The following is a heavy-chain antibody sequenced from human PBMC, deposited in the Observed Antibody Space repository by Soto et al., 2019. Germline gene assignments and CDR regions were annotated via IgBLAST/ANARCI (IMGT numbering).Heavy chain of an antibody. CDR3: ASTTISDYYYYMDV. J-gene: IGHJ6*03. CDR2: ISPSHGKA. CDR1: GYTFTSYG. Sequence: SVKVSCKASGYTFTSYGISWVRQAPGQGLEWMGWISPSHGKANYAQKFQGRVTITADKSTSTAYMELSSLRSEDTAVYYCASTTISDYYYYMDVWGKGTTVTVSS. V-gene: IGHV1-69*10. D-gene: IGHD1-1*01.